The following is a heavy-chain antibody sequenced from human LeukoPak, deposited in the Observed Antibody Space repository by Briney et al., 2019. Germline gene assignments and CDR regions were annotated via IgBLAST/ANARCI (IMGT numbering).Heavy chain of an antibody. CDR1: GFTFSKYA. Sequence: GGSLRLSCAASGFTFSKYAMTWVRQAPGKGLEWVSSISSSSGYIYYADSVKGRFTISRDNAKNSLFLQMNSLRAEDTAVYYCARDQGAWFGELDSDYWGQGTLVTVSS. CDR2: ISSSSGYI. D-gene: IGHD3-10*01. V-gene: IGHV3-21*01. J-gene: IGHJ4*02. CDR3: ARDQGAWFGELDSDY.